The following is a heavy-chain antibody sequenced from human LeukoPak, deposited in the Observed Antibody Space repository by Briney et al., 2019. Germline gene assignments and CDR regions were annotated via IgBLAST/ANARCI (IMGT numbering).Heavy chain of an antibody. CDR3: TKWSGFGDA. CDR2: ISASGDTT. Sequence: GGSLRLSCAASGFTFSSNSMTWVRQTPGKGLEWVSGISASGDTTFYADSVKGRFTISRDISNNTLYLQMSSLRAEDTALYYCTKWSGFGDAWGQGTLVTVCS. D-gene: IGHD3-10*01. CDR1: GFTFSSNS. J-gene: IGHJ5*02. V-gene: IGHV3-23*01.